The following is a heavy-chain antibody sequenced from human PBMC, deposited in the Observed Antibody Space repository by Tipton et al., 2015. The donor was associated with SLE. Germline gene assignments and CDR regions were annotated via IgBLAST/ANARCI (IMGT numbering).Heavy chain of an antibody. CDR1: GGSISSYY. Sequence: LRLSCTVSGGSISSYYWSWIRQPPGKGLEWIGYIYYSGRTNYNPSLKSRVTISVDTSKNQFSLKLSSVTAADTAVYYCARRRYSSSSRPYWYFDLWGRGTLVTVSS. J-gene: IGHJ2*01. CDR2: IYYSGRT. CDR3: ARRRYSSSSRPYWYFDL. V-gene: IGHV4-59*08. D-gene: IGHD6-6*01.